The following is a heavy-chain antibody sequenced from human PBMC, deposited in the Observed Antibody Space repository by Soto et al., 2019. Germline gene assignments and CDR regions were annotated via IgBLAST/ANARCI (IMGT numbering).Heavy chain of an antibody. D-gene: IGHD3-22*01. V-gene: IGHV4-4*02. CDR1: GGYIRSSSW. J-gene: IGHJ3*02. CDR3: ARHLSLYYYDSSGYMDI. Sequence: SETQCLTCAVSGGYIRSSSWWRWVRKPPGKGLEWIGEIYHSGSTNYNPSLKSRVTISVDKSKNQFSLKLSSVTAADTAVYYCARHLSLYYYDSSGYMDIWGQGTMVTVSS. CDR2: IYHSGST.